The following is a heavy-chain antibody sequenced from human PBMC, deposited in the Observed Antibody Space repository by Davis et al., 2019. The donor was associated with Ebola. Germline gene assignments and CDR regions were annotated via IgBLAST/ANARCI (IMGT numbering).Heavy chain of an antibody. CDR1: GFTFSSYS. CDR3: ARAADKAYQALHRCFDY. J-gene: IGHJ4*02. Sequence: PGGSLRLSCAASGFTFSSYSMNWVRQAPGKGLEWVSSISSSSSYIYYADSVKGRFTISRDNAKNSLYLQMNSLRDEDTAVYYCARAADKAYQALHRCFDYWGQGTLVTVYS. V-gene: IGHV3-21*01. D-gene: IGHD2-2*02. CDR2: ISSSSSYI.